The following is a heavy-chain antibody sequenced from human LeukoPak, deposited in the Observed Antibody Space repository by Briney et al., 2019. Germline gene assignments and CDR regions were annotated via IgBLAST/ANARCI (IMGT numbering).Heavy chain of an antibody. CDR3: ARAVADSSGWYYFDY. Sequence: SETLSLTCTVSGGSISSGDYYWSWIRQPPGKGLEWIGYIYYSGSTYYNPSLKSRVTISVDTSKNQFSLKLSSVTAADTAVYYCARAVADSSGWYYFDYWGQGTLVTVSS. D-gene: IGHD6-19*01. CDR2: IYYSGST. V-gene: IGHV4-30-4*08. CDR1: GGSISSGDYY. J-gene: IGHJ4*02.